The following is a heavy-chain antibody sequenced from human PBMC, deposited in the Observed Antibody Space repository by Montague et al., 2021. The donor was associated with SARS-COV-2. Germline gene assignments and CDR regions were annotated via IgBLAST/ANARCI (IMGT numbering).Heavy chain of an antibody. D-gene: IGHD1-26*01. J-gene: IGHJ4*02. V-gene: IGHV4-59*01. CDR2: SYYTGST. CDR3: ARVGWELRVGDYYFGY. CDR1: GGSISPYY. Sequence: SETLSLTCTVSGGSISPYYWCWIRQPPGKGLGWIGNSYYTGSTNYNSSLKSRLTISVDTSEKQFSLKVTSVTPAATAVYYCARVGWELRVGDYYFGYWGQGTLVTVSS.